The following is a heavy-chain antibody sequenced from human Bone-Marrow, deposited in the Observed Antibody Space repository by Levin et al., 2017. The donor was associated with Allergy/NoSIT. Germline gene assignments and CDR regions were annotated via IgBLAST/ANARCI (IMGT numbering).Heavy chain of an antibody. CDR3: ARVLQYYDYYVDV. D-gene: IGHD3-16*01. V-gene: IGHV4-61*09. J-gene: IGHJ6*03. CDR2: IYTSGNT. Sequence: SETLSLTCTVSGVSITSGTYYWSWLRQPAGKGLEWIGHIYTSGNTNYNPSLKSLVTISVDTSKNQFPLKLRSVTAADTAVYYCARVLQYYDYYVDVWGKGTTVTVSS. CDR1: GVSITSGTYY.